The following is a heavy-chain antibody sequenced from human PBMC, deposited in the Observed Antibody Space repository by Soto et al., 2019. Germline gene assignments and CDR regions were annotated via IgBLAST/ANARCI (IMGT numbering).Heavy chain of an antibody. CDR1: GGSISSGDYY. CDR3: ARQDTAMVRWDFYYGMDV. J-gene: IGHJ6*02. CDR2: IYYSGST. D-gene: IGHD5-18*01. V-gene: IGHV4-30-4*01. Sequence: SETLSLTCTVSGGSISSGDYYWSWIRQPPGKGLEWIGYIYYSGSTYYNPSLKSRVTISVDTSKNQFSLKLSSVTAADTAVYYCARQDTAMVRWDFYYGMDVWGQGITVTVSS.